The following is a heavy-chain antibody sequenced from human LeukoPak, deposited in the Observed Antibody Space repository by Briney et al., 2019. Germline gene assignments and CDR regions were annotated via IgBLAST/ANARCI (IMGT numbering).Heavy chain of an antibody. CDR2: MSYSGST. CDR1: GGSISSNSYS. CDR3: ARGPYSYDSSGAFDI. Sequence: SATLSLTCTVSGGSISSNSYSWGWIRQPPGKGLEWIASMSYSGSTYYNPSLKSRVTISVDTSRNQFSLKLSSVTAADTAVYFCARGPYSYDSSGAFDIWGQGTMVTVSS. V-gene: IGHV4-39*07. J-gene: IGHJ3*02. D-gene: IGHD3-22*01.